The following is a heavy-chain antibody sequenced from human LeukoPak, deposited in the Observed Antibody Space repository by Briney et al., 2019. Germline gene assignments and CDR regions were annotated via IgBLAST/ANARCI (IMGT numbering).Heavy chain of an antibody. V-gene: IGHV1-2*06. J-gene: IGHJ4*02. CDR2: INPNSGGT. CDR3: ARLVVPAAFDY. CDR1: GYTLTELS. D-gene: IGHD2-2*01. Sequence: ASVKVSCKVSGYTLTELSMHWVRQAPGQGLGWMGRINPNSGGTNYAQKFQGRVTMTRDTSISTAYMELSRLRSDDTAVYYCARLVVPAAFDYWGQGTLVTVSS.